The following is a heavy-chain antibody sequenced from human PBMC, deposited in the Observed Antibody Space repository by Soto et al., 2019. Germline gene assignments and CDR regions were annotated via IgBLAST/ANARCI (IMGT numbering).Heavy chain of an antibody. J-gene: IGHJ3*02. V-gene: IGHV4-59*08. CDR3: ARPRSRDWYHAFDI. D-gene: IGHD6-19*01. Sequence: TLSLYCTITSGYISIQYSACFRQPPGKGLEWIGHMLFGGNTDYNPSLRSRITLSVDTSKNQFSLKLSSVTAADTAVYYCARPRSRDWYHAFDIWGPGTMVT. CDR2: MLFGGNT. CDR1: SGYISIQY.